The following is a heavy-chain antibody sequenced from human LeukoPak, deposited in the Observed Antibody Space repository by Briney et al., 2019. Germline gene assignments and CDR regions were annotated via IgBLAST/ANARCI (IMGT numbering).Heavy chain of an antibody. V-gene: IGHV3-64D*09. CDR2: ISSNGGST. Sequence: GGSLRLSCSASGFTFSYYAMHWVRQAPGKGLEYVSAISSNGGSTYYADSLKGRFTISRDNSKNTLYLQMSSLRAEDTAVYYCVKTYGYCSSTSCYVFDYWGQGTLVTVSS. D-gene: IGHD2-2*01. CDR3: VKTYGYCSSTSCYVFDY. J-gene: IGHJ4*02. CDR1: GFTFSYYA.